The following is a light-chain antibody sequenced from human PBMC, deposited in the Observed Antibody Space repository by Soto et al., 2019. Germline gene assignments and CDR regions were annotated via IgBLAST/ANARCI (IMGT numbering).Light chain of an antibody. CDR1: QSVSSNY. J-gene: IGKJ1*01. CDR3: QQYGSSPPT. CDR2: GAS. V-gene: IGKV3-20*01. Sequence: EIVLTQSPGTLSLSPGERATLSCRASQSVSSNYLAWYQRKPGQAPRLLIYGASSRAIDIPNRFSGSGSGTYFTLTITRLEQEDFAVYYCQQYGSSPPTFGQGTKVEI.